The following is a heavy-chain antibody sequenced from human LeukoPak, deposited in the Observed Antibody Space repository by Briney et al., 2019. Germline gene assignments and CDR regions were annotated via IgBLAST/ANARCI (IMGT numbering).Heavy chain of an antibody. J-gene: IGHJ4*02. V-gene: IGHV4-31*03. Sequence: PSETLSLTCTVSGGSISSGGYYWSWIRQHPGKGLEWIGYIYYSGSTYYNPSLKSRVTVSVDTSKNQFSLKLSSVTAADTAVYYCATGDSSKFDYWGQGTLVTVSS. CDR3: ATGDSSKFDY. CDR1: GGSISSGGYY. CDR2: IYYSGST. D-gene: IGHD3-22*01.